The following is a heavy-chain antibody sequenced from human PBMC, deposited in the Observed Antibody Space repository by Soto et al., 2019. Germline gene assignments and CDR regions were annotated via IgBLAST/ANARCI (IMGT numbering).Heavy chain of an antibody. CDR1: GFTFGTTD. D-gene: IGHD3-10*01. Sequence: GGSLRLSCAASGFTFGTTDMSWVRQAPGEGLEWVSTIDGSGGITYDADSVKGRFTISRDNSRNTVYLQMNSLRGDDTALYYCVKNSGWFNTWGQGALVTVSS. CDR3: VKNSGWFNT. CDR2: IDGSGGIT. V-gene: IGHV3-23*01. J-gene: IGHJ5*02.